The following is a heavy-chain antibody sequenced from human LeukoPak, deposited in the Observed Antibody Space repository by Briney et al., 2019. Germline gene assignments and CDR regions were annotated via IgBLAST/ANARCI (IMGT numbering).Heavy chain of an antibody. CDR2: IYYSGST. CDR3: ARDPAVAGTLGYYYYGMDV. D-gene: IGHD6-19*01. Sequence: SDTLSLTCTVSGGSVSSVSYYWSWIRQPPGKGLEWIGYIYYSGSTNYNPSLKSRVTISMDTSKNQFSLKLSSVTAADTAVYYCARDPAVAGTLGYYYYGMDVWGQGTTVTVSS. V-gene: IGHV4-61*01. CDR1: GGSVSSVSYY. J-gene: IGHJ6*02.